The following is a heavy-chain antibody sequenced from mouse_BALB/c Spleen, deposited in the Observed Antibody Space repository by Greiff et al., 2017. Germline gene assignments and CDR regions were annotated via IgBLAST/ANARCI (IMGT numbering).Heavy chain of an antibody. V-gene: IGHV1-4*02. CDR3: ARSGGLRRGAWFAY. J-gene: IGHJ3*01. Sequence: QVQLQQSAAELARPGASVKMSCKASGYTFTSYTMHWVKQRPGQGLEWIGYINPSSGYTEYNQKFKDKTTLTADKSSSTAYMQLSSLTSEDSAVYYCARSGGLRRGAWFAYWGQGTLVTVSA. CDR1: GYTFTSYT. D-gene: IGHD2-2*01. CDR2: INPSSGYT.